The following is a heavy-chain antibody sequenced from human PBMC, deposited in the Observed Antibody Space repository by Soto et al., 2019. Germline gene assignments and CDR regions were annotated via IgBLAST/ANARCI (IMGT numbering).Heavy chain of an antibody. J-gene: IGHJ3*02. Sequence: VASVRVSCKASGYTFTSYYMHWVRQAPGQGLEWMGIINPSGGSTSYAQKFQGRVTMTRDTSTSTVYMELSSLRSEDTAVYYCARQDPYYDILTGYYSYVGAFDIWGQGTMVTVSS. CDR1: GYTFTSYY. D-gene: IGHD3-9*01. CDR3: ARQDPYYDILTGYYSYVGAFDI. V-gene: IGHV1-46*03. CDR2: INPSGGST.